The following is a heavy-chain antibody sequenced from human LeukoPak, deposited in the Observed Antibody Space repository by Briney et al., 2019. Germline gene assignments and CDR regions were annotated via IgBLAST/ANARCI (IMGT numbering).Heavy chain of an antibody. J-gene: IGHJ4*02. CDR1: GFTFSSFG. D-gene: IGHD3-10*01. V-gene: IGHV3-23*01. Sequence: QSGGSLRLSCAASGFTFSSFGMSWVRQAPGKGLEWVSAISGIGVRTYYADSVKGRFTISRDNSKNTLYLQMNSLRAEDTAVYYCAKEGRGTYFDYWGQGTLVTVSS. CDR3: AKEGRGTYFDY. CDR2: ISGIGVRT.